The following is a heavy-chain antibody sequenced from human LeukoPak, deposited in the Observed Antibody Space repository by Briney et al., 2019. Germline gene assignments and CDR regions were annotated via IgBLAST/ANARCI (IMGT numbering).Heavy chain of an antibody. J-gene: IGHJ4*02. CDR3: ARDGFESGWYHFDY. D-gene: IGHD6-19*01. V-gene: IGHV1-2*02. CDR1: GYTFTGYY. CDR2: INPNSGGT. Sequence: GASVKVSCKASGYTFTGYYMHWVRQAPGQGLEWMGWINPNSGGTNYAQKFQGRVTMTRDTSIRTAYMELSRLRSDDTAVYYCARDGFESGWYHFDYWGQGTLVTVSS.